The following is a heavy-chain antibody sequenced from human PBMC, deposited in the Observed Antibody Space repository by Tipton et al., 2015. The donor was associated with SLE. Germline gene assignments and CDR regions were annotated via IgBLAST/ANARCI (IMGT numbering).Heavy chain of an antibody. V-gene: IGHV4-39*07. Sequence: GLVKPSETLSPTCTVSGGSISSSSYYWGWIRQPPGKGLEWIGSIYHSGSTYYNPSLKSRVTISVDTSKNQFSLKLSSVTAADTAVYYCARGDFWGNMDVWGQGTMVTVSS. CDR1: GGSISSSSYY. CDR3: ARGDFWGNMDV. J-gene: IGHJ3*01. CDR2: IYHSGST. D-gene: IGHD3/OR15-3a*01.